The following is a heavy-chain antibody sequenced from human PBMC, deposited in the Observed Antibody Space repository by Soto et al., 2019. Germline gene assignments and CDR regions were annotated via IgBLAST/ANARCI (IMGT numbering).Heavy chain of an antibody. V-gene: IGHV3-64*01. Sequence: EVQLVESGGGLVQPGGSLRLSCAASGFTFSSYAMHWVRQAPGKGLEYVSAISRNGGSTYYANSVKGRFTISRDNSKNTLFLKMGSLRAEDMAVYYWARGDCSSISCYAGILDDWGQGTLVTVSS. D-gene: IGHD2-2*01. CDR1: GFTFSSYA. J-gene: IGHJ4*02. CDR3: ARGDCSSISCYAGILDD. CDR2: ISRNGGST.